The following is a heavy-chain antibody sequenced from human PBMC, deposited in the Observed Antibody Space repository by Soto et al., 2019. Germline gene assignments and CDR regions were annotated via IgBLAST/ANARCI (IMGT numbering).Heavy chain of an antibody. CDR2: IRSKGNSYAT. J-gene: IGHJ4*02. Sequence: EVQLVESGGGLVQPGGSLTLSCAASGFTFSAYAMHWVRQPSGKGLEWVGRIRSKGNSYATSYAASVKGRFTISRDDSKNTAYLQMNSLKTEDTAVYFCTSYDYGDYVIDYWGQGTLVTVSS. V-gene: IGHV3-73*01. D-gene: IGHD4-17*01. CDR1: GFTFSAYA. CDR3: TSYDYGDYVIDY.